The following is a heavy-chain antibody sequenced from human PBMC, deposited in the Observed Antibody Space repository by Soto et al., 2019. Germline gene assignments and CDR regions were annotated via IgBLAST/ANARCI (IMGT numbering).Heavy chain of an antibody. Sequence: PGESLKISCHGSGYIFTRYWIAWVRQMPGKGLEWMGIIFPGDSDTRYMPSFQGQVTISVDKSINTAYLHWSSLKASDSAMYYRATHGDSTTDYWGQGTLVTVSS. CDR3: ATHGDSTTDY. J-gene: IGHJ4*02. V-gene: IGHV5-51*01. D-gene: IGHD4-4*01. CDR1: GYIFTRYW. CDR2: IFPGDSDT.